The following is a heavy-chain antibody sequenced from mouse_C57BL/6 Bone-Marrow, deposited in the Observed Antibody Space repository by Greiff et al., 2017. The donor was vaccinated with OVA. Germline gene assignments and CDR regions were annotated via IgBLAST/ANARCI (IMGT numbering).Heavy chain of an antibody. D-gene: IGHD3-2*02. CDR2: INPSTGGT. CDR1: GYSFTGYY. V-gene: IGHV1-42*01. CDR3: ARQQLRLLMDY. Sequence: EVQLQQSGPELVKPGASVKISCKASGYSFTGYYMNWVKQSPEKSLEWIGEINPSTGGTTYNQKFKAKATLTVDKSSSTAYMQLKSLTSEDSAVYYCARQQLRLLMDYWGQGTSVTVSS. J-gene: IGHJ4*01.